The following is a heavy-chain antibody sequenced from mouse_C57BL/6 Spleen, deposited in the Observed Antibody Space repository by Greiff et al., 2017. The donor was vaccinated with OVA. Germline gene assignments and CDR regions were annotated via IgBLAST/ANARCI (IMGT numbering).Heavy chain of an antibody. Sequence: VQLQQSGAELVRPGTSVKVSCKASGYAFTNYLIEWVKQRPGQGLEWIGVINPGSGSTNYNEKFKGKATLTADKSSSTAYMQLSSLTSEDSAVYFCARSPYYGSSYGYFDVWGTGTTVTVSS. CDR2: INPGSGST. V-gene: IGHV1-54*01. D-gene: IGHD1-1*01. CDR1: GYAFTNYL. CDR3: ARSPYYGSSYGYFDV. J-gene: IGHJ1*03.